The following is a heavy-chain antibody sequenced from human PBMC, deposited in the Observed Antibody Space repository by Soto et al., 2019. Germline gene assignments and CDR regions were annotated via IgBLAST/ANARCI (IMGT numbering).Heavy chain of an antibody. V-gene: IGHV3-30*18. Sequence: GGSLRLSCAASGFTFSSYGMHWVRQAPGKGLEWVAVISYDGSNKYYADSVKGRFTISRDNSKNTLYLQMNSLRAEDTAVYYCAKDLRFLEWLLYSPPYYWAQGTLVTVSS. CDR3: AKDLRFLEWLLYSPPYY. D-gene: IGHD3-3*01. CDR2: ISYDGSNK. J-gene: IGHJ4*02. CDR1: GFTFSSYG.